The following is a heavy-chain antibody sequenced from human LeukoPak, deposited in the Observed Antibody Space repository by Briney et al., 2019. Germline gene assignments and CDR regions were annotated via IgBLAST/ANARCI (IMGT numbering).Heavy chain of an antibody. V-gene: IGHV3-33*01. CDR2: ILNDGSQE. D-gene: IGHD2-2*01. Sequence: PGGSLRLSCAASGFTFSSCGMHWVRQAPGKGLEWVAVILNDGSQEKYADSVKGRFTISRDNSKNTLFLQMNSLRAEDTAVYYSARDRRTSLSDYWGQGTLVTVSS. CDR3: ARDRRTSLSDY. CDR1: GFTFSSCG. J-gene: IGHJ4*02.